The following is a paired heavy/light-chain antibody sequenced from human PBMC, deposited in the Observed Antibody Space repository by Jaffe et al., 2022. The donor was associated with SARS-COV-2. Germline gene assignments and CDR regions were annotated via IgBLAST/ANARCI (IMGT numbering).Light chain of an antibody. CDR3: MQALQRFT. Sequence: DIVMTQSPLSLPVTPGEPASISCRSSQSLQHSNGFTYLDWYVQKPGQAPQLLIYLGSKRASGVPDRFSGSGSGTDFTLKISRVGAEDVGVYYCMQALQRFTFGPGTKVHIK. CDR1: QSLQHSNGFTY. J-gene: IGKJ3*01. CDR2: LGS. V-gene: IGKV2-28*01.
Heavy chain of an antibody. Sequence: QVQLVQSGAEVKKPGASVTVSCRVSGNSLTGLSMHWVRQAPGEGLEWMGGFDPEEDKTLYAQKFQGRVTMTEDTSTDTAYMELNSLRSEDTAVYYCATLGFGWYWGQGSLVTVSS. CDR1: GNSLTGLS. CDR3: ATLGFGWY. D-gene: IGHD3-9*01. CDR2: FDPEEDKT. V-gene: IGHV1-24*01. J-gene: IGHJ4*02.